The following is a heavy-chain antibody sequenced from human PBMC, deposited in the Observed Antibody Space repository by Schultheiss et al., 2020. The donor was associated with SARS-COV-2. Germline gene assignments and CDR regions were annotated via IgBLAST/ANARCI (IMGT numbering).Heavy chain of an antibody. V-gene: IGHV3-33*01. CDR3: ARGTYYDTLTGYSLADGWYFDL. CDR1: GFTFSSYA. CDR2: TWYDGNNQ. Sequence: GGSLRLPCAASGFTFSSYAMHWVRQAPGKGLEWVAVTWYDGNNQYYGDSVKGRFTISRDNAKNTLFLQMNSLRAEDTAVYYCARGTYYDTLTGYSLADGWYFDLWGRGTLVTVSS. D-gene: IGHD3-9*01. J-gene: IGHJ2*01.